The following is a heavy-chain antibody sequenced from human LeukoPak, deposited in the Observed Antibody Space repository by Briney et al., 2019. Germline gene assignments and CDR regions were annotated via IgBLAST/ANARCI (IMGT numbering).Heavy chain of an antibody. V-gene: IGHV3-30-3*01. D-gene: IGHD5-12*01. CDR3: ARDSDYEIVDP. Sequence: PGRSLRLSRAASGFTFSSYAMHRVRQAPGKGLEWVAVISSDGNNKYYADSVKGRFTISRDNSKNTLYLQMNSLRAEDTAVYYCARDSDYEIVDPWGQGTLVTVSS. CDR2: ISSDGNNK. J-gene: IGHJ5*02. CDR1: GFTFSSYA.